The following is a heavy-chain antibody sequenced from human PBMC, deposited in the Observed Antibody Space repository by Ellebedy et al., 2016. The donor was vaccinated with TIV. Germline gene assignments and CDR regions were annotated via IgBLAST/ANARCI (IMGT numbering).Heavy chain of an antibody. CDR1: GGTFGSYA. D-gene: IGHD6-19*01. V-gene: IGHV1-69*04. CDR3: ARDASGWTGGAY. CDR2: IVPILGIT. Sequence: ASVKVSCKASGGTFGSYAISWVRQAPGQGLEWMGRIVPILGITNYAQKFQGRVTISADKSTSTAYMELSSLRSEDTAVYFCARDASGWTGGAYWGQGTLVTVSS. J-gene: IGHJ4*02.